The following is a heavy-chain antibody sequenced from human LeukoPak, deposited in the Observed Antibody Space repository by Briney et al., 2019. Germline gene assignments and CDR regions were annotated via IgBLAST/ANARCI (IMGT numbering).Heavy chain of an antibody. J-gene: IGHJ4*02. CDR1: GGSFSGYY. V-gene: IGHV4-34*01. Sequence: SETLSLTCAVYGGSFSGYYWSWIRQPPGKGLECIGEIYHSGGTNYNPSLKSRVTISVDNSKNQFSLKLSSVTAADTAVYYCARDLETAAAAWVDWGQGTLVTVSS. D-gene: IGHD6-13*01. CDR2: IYHSGGT. CDR3: ARDLETAAAAWVD.